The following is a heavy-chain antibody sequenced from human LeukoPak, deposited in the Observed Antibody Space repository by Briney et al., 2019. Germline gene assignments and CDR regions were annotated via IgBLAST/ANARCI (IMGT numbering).Heavy chain of an antibody. Sequence: PSETLSLTCAVYGGSFSGYYWSWIRQPPGKGLEWIGEINHSGSTNYNPSLKSRVTISVDTSKNQFSLKLSSVTAADTAVYYCARLTTYYYGSGSYSQYDYWGQGTLVTVSS. D-gene: IGHD3-10*01. J-gene: IGHJ4*02. CDR2: INHSGST. CDR3: ARLTTYYYGSGSYSQYDY. V-gene: IGHV4-34*01. CDR1: GGSFSGYY.